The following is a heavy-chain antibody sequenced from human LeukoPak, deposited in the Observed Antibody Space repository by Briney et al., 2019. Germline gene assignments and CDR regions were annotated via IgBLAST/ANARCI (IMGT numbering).Heavy chain of an antibody. CDR3: ARGYGNYGY. CDR2: ISISGSTI. D-gene: IGHD4-11*01. Sequence: PGGSLRLSCAASGFNFSSYEMNWVRQGPGKGLEWVSYISISGSTIHYADSLKGRFTISRDNAKNSLYLQMNSLRAEDTAVYYCARGYGNYGYWGQGTLVTVSS. J-gene: IGHJ4*02. CDR1: GFNFSSYE. V-gene: IGHV3-48*03.